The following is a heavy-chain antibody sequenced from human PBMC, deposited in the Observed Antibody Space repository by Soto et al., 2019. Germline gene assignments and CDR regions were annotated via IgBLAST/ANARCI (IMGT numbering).Heavy chain of an antibody. J-gene: IGHJ5*02. D-gene: IGHD3-9*01. CDR3: ARAEGGTIGGNWFDP. CDR1: GGTLSSYA. Sequence: ASVKVSCKASGGTLSSYAISWVRQAPGQGLEWMGGIIPIFGTANYAQKFQGRVTITADESTSTAYMELSSLRSEDTAVYYCARAEGGTIGGNWFDPWGQGTLVTAPQ. CDR2: IIPIFGTA. V-gene: IGHV1-69*13.